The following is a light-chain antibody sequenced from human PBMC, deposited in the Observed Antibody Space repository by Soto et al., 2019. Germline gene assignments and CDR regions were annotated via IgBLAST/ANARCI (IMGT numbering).Light chain of an antibody. V-gene: IGKV3-20*01. CDR2: AAS. CDR1: QTISSSY. CDR3: EHYDCSLT. Sequence: EIVLTQSPHTLSLSPGERASLSCRTSQTISSSYFAWYQQKPGQSPRLLVYAASIRAPGIPDRFSGSGFGADFTRTISRLEPAFFAVYFCEHYDCSLTFGGGTRVEIK. J-gene: IGKJ4*01.